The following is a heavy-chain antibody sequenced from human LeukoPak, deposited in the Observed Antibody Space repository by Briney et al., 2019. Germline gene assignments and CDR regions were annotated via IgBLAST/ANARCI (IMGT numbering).Heavy chain of an antibody. CDR3: AKDTTPLEGLRYFDWLLLDAFDI. Sequence: GGSLRLSCAASGFTFDDYAMHWVRQAPGKGLEWVSGISWNSGSIGYADSVKGRFTISRDNAKNSLYLQMNSLRAEDTALYYCAKDTTPLEGLRYFDWLLLDAFDIWGQGTMVTVSS. J-gene: IGHJ3*02. V-gene: IGHV3-9*01. D-gene: IGHD3-9*01. CDR2: ISWNSGSI. CDR1: GFTFDDYA.